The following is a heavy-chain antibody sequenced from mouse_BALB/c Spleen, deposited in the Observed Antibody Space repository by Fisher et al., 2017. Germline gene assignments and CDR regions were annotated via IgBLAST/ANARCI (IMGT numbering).Heavy chain of an antibody. V-gene: IGHV1-47*01. Sequence: EKYKGKAKLTVEKSSSTVYLELSRLTSDDSAVYYCARGNYVKNYAMDYWGQGTSVTVS. J-gene: IGHJ4*01. CDR3: ARGNYVKNYAMDY. D-gene: IGHD2-1*01.